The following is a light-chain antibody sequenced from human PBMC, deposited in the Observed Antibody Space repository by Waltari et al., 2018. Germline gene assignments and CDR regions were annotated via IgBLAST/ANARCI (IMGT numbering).Light chain of an antibody. CDR2: GAS. Sequence: EIVLTQSPGTLSLSPGERATLSCRASQTVRTTYLAWYQQKPGQAPTLLIYGASSRATGIPDRFSGSGSGTEFSLTISSLEPEDFAVYYCQQYDSSPLTFGGGTKVEIK. CDR3: QQYDSSPLT. CDR1: QTVRTTY. J-gene: IGKJ4*01. V-gene: IGKV3-20*01.